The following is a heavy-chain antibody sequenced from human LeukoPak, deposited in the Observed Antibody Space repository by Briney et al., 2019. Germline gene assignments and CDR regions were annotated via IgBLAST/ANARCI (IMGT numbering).Heavy chain of an antibody. CDR2: INPNSGGT. CDR3: ASWGSLIAARPSDAFDI. D-gene: IGHD6-6*01. CDR1: GYTFTGYY. Sequence: GASVKVSCKASGYTFTGYYMHWVRQAPGQGLEWMGWINPNSGGTNYAQKFQGRVTMIRDTSISTAYMELSRLRSDDTAVYYCASWGSLIAARPSDAFDIWGQGTMVTVSS. V-gene: IGHV1-2*02. J-gene: IGHJ3*02.